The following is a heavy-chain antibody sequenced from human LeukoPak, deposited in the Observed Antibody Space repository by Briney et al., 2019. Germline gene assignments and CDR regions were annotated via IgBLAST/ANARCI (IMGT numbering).Heavy chain of an antibody. CDR1: GGSISSSS. CDR2: ISSSSSYI. D-gene: IGHD3-3*01. V-gene: IGHV3-21*01. CDR3: ARGATIFGVVIIRGYYFDY. J-gene: IGHJ4*02. Sequence: ETLSLTCTVSGGSISSSSYYWGWIRQPPGKGLEWVSSISSSSSYIYYADSVKGRFTISRDNAKNSLYLQMNSLRAEDTAVYYCARGATIFGVVIIRGYYFDYWGQGTLVTVSS.